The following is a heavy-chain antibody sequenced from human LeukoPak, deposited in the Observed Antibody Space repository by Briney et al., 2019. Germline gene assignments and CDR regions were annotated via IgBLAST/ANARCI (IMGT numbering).Heavy chain of an antibody. CDR2: IYYSGST. Sequence: SETLSLTCTVSGGSISSSSYYWGWIRQPPGKGLEWIGSIYYSGSTFYNPSLKSRVTISVDTSKNQFSLKLSSVTAADTAVYYCARGALAHYYYYYYMDVWGKGTTVTISS. CDR1: GGSISSSSYY. CDR3: ARGALAHYYYYYYMDV. J-gene: IGHJ6*03. V-gene: IGHV4-39*07.